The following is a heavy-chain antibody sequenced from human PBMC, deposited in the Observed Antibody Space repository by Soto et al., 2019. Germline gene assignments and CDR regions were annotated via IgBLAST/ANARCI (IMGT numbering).Heavy chain of an antibody. V-gene: IGHV3-9*01. J-gene: IGHJ3*02. D-gene: IGHD3-22*01. CDR2: ISWNSGSI. CDR1: GFTFEDFA. CDR3: AKTAPPYDSQGYYPFDI. Sequence: EVKLVESGGDLVQPGRSLRLSCAASGFTFEDFAMHWVRQAPEKGLEWVSGISWNSGSIGYADPVKGRFTISRDNAKNSLYLEMNSLKTEDSALYYCAKTAPPYDSQGYYPFDIWGQGTLVSVSS.